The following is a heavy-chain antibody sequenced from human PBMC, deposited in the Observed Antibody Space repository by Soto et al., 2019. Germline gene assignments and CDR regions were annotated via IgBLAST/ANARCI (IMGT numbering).Heavy chain of an antibody. CDR1: GFTFNHAW. D-gene: IGHD4-4*01. Sequence: KPGGSLRLSCAASGFTFNHAWMNWVRQAPGKGLEWVGRIKSKLDGGTTDYAAPVKGRFTISRDDSKNTLSLQMNSLKTEDTAVYYCTEDQATVREPTAADYWGQGTVGTV. CDR2: IKSKLDGGTT. CDR3: TEDQATVREPTAADY. V-gene: IGHV3-15*01. J-gene: IGHJ4*02.